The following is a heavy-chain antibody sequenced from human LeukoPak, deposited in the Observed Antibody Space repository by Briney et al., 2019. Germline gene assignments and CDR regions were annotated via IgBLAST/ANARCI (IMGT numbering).Heavy chain of an antibody. J-gene: IGHJ2*01. CDR3: ARVPKYFDL. V-gene: IGHV4-34*01. CDR1: GGSFSGFY. Sequence: PSETLSLTCAVYGGSFSGFYWSWIRQPPGKGLEWIGETNHRGNTNYNPSLKSRVTISVDTPKNQFSLKLSSVTAADTAVYYCARVPKYFDLWGRGTLVTVSS. CDR2: TNHRGNT.